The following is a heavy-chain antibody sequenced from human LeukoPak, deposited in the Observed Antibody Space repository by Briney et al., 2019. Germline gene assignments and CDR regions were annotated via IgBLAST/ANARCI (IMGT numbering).Heavy chain of an antibody. CDR1: GYTLTELS. D-gene: IGHD2-15*01. J-gene: IGHJ5*02. CDR3: ATALAYCSGGNCYSGWFDP. Sequence: ASVKVSCKVSGYTLTELSMHWVRQAPGKGLEWMGGFDPEDGETIYAQKFQGRVTMAEDTSTDTAYMELSSLRSEDTAVYYCATALAYCSGGNCYSGWFDPWGQGTLVTVSS. V-gene: IGHV1-24*01. CDR2: FDPEDGET.